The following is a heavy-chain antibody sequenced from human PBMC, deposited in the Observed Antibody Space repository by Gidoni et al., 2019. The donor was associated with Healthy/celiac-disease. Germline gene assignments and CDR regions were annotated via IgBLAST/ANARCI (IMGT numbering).Heavy chain of an antibody. V-gene: IGHV1-69*01. CDR2: IIPIFGTA. D-gene: IGHD2-15*01. CDR3: ARAVDVVSSGNNWFDP. J-gene: IGHJ5*02. Sequence: QGLEWMGGIIPIFGTANYAQKFQGRVTITADESTSTAYMELSSLRSEDTAVYYCARAVDVVSSGNNWFDPWGQGTLVTVSS.